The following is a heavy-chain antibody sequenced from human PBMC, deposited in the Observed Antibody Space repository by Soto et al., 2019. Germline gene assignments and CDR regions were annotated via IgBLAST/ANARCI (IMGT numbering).Heavy chain of an antibody. CDR3: GRATPVRSYYDSSGYYLDYGMDV. D-gene: IGHD3-22*01. V-gene: IGHV1-69*01. CDR2: IIPIFGTA. CDR1: GGTFSSYA. J-gene: IGHJ6*02. Sequence: QVQLVQSGAEVKKPGSSVKVSCKASGGTFSSYAISWVRQAPGQGLEWMGGIIPIFGTANYAQKFQGRVTITADESTSTAYMELSSLRSEDTAVYYCGRATPVRSYYDSSGYYLDYGMDVWGQGTTVTVSS.